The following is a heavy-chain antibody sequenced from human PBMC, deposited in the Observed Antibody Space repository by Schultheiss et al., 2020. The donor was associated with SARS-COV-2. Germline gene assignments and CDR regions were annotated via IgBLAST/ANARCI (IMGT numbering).Heavy chain of an antibody. D-gene: IGHD6-19*01. V-gene: IGHV3-11*04. CDR1: GGSFSGYY. CDR2: ISSSGSTI. CDR3: ARSHPSSGWAHDAFDI. J-gene: IGHJ3*02. Sequence: LSLTCAVYGGSFSGYYWSWIRQAPGKGLEWVSYISSSGSTIYYADSVKGRFTISRDNAKNSLYLQMNSLRAEDTAVYYCARSHPSSGWAHDAFDIWGQGTMVTVSS.